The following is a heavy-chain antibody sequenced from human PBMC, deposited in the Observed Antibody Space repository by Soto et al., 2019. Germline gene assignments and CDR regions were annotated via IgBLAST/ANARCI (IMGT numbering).Heavy chain of an antibody. CDR3: ARDGAPIAAAGTPDFDY. CDR2: ISSSGSTI. V-gene: IGHV3-11*01. Sequence: GGSLRLSCAASGFTFSDYYMSWIRQAPGKGLEWVSYISSSGSTIYYAESVKGRFTISRDNAKNSLYLQMNSLRAEDTAVYYCARDGAPIAAAGTPDFDYWGQGTLVTVSS. D-gene: IGHD6-13*01. CDR1: GFTFSDYY. J-gene: IGHJ4*02.